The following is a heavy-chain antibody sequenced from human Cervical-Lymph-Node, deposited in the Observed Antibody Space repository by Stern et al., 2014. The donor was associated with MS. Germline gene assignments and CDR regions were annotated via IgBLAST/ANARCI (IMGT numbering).Heavy chain of an antibody. CDR1: GGSISSGGYS. J-gene: IGHJ3*02. D-gene: IGHD4-17*01. V-gene: IGHV4-30-2*01. CDR3: ARSSTVTPNAFDI. CDR2: IYHGGST. Sequence: QVQLVESGSGLVKPSQTLSLTCAVSGGSISSGGYSWSWIRQPPGKGLEWIGYIYHGGSTYYNPSLKSRVTISVDRSKNQFSLKLSSVTAADTAVYYCARSSTVTPNAFDIWGQGTMVTVSS.